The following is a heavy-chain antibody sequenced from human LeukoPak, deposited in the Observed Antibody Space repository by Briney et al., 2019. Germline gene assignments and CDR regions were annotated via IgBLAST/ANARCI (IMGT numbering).Heavy chain of an antibody. CDR3: ARGRPYGENWFDP. CDR1: GGSISSYY. J-gene: IGHJ5*02. V-gene: IGHV4-59*01. D-gene: IGHD4-17*01. Sequence: PSETLSLTCTVSGGSISSYYWSWLRQPPGKGLEWLGYIYYSGSTNYNPSLQSRVTISVDTSKNQFSLKLSSVTAADTAVYYCARGRPYGENWFDPWGQGTLVTVSS. CDR2: IYYSGST.